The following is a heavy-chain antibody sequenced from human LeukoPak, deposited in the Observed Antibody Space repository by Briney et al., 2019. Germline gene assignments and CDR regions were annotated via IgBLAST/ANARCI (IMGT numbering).Heavy chain of an antibody. CDR3: AKTWAVKWELPGQFDY. D-gene: IGHD4-23*01. CDR1: GGSLTNYY. V-gene: IGHV4-59*08. Sequence: PSETLSLICTVSGGSLTNYYWNCLRRSPGETLEGSGVVYYKGTTNYNPSLKSRVTMSVDTSKNQFSLRLTSVTAADTAVYYCAKTWAVKWELPGQFDYWGQGRLVTVSS. CDR2: VYYKGTT. J-gene: IGHJ4*02.